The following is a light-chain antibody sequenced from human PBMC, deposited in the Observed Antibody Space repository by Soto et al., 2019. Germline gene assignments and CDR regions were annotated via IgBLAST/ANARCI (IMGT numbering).Light chain of an antibody. Sequence: QSVLAQPPSASGTPGQRVTISCSGSTSNVGSNLASWYQQLPGSAPQLLIYNDYERPSGVPDRFSGSKSGTSASLGISGLRSEDEADYFCAVWDDSLSGVVFGGGTQLTVL. CDR2: NDY. CDR1: TSNVGSNL. CDR3: AVWDDSLSGVV. V-gene: IGLV1-47*02. J-gene: IGLJ2*01.